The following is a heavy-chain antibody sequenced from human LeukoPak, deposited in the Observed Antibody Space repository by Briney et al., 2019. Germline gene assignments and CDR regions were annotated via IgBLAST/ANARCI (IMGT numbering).Heavy chain of an antibody. CDR3: ARELGRLVDY. Sequence: SETLSLTCTVSGGSINNYFWSWVRQHLGKAPEWIGYIHSSGATVYKTPPFESRAAMSVDTSQNQVSLQLRSVTAADTAVYYCARELGRLVDYWGRGTLVIVSS. J-gene: IGHJ4*02. V-gene: IGHV4-59*06. D-gene: IGHD6-19*01. CDR2: IHSSGAT. CDR1: GGSINNYF.